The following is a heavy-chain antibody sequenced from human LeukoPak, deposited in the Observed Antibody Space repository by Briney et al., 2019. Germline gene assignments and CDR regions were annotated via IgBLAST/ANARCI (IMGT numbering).Heavy chain of an antibody. V-gene: IGHV4-34*01. CDR1: GGSFSGYY. CDR3: ARGQRRQGYCSNTSCYGYYYYYMDV. J-gene: IGHJ6*03. Sequence: SETLSLTCAVYGGSFSGYYWSWIRQPPGRGLEWIGEINHSGSTNYNPSLKSRVTISVDTSKNQFSLKLTSVTAADTAVYYCARGQRRQGYCSNTSCYGYYYYYMDVWDKGTTVTVSS. CDR2: INHSGST. D-gene: IGHD2-2*01.